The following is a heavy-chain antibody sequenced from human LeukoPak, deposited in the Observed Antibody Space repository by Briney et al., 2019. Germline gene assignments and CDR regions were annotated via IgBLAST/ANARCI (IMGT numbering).Heavy chain of an antibody. D-gene: IGHD3-22*01. CDR2: ISGSGGST. CDR3: AKSSYYDSSGYYREYYFDY. V-gene: IGHV3-23*01. Sequence: QPGGSLRLSCAASGFTFSTYAMCWVRQAPGKGLEWVSAISGSGGSTNYADSVKGRVTVSRDNSKSTLYLQMNSLRAEDTAVYYCAKSSYYDSSGYYREYYFDYWGQGTLVTVSS. J-gene: IGHJ4*02. CDR1: GFTFSTYA.